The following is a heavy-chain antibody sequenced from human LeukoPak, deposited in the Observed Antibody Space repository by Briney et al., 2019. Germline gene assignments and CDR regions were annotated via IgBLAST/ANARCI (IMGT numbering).Heavy chain of an antibody. J-gene: IGHJ4*02. CDR2: IYSGGST. D-gene: IGHD3-22*01. CDR1: GFTVSSNY. V-gene: IGHV3-53*01. Sequence: GGSLRLSCAASGFTVSSNYMSWVRQAPGKGLEWVSVIYSGGSTYYADSVKGRFTISRDSSKNTLYLQMNSLRAEDTAVYYCARDLAPLYYYDSSGYHPGVGFDYWGQGTLVTVSS. CDR3: ARDLAPLYYYDSSGYHPGVGFDY.